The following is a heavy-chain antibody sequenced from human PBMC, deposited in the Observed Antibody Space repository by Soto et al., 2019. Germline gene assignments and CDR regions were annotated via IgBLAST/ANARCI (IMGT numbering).Heavy chain of an antibody. Sequence: GGSLRLSCAASGFTFSSYGMHWVRQAPGKGLEWVAVISYDGSNKYYADSVKGRFTISRDNSKNTLYLQMNSLRAEDTAVYYCAKRMLELPPSSYGMDVWGQGTTVTSP. CDR2: ISYDGSNK. V-gene: IGHV3-30*18. J-gene: IGHJ6*02. CDR3: AKRMLELPPSSYGMDV. CDR1: GFTFSSYG. D-gene: IGHD1-7*01.